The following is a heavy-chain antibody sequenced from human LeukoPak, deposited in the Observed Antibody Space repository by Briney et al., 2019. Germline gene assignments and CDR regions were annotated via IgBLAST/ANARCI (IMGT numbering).Heavy chain of an antibody. CDR1: GGSFSGYY. Sequence: SETLSLTCAVYGGSFSGYYWSWIRQPPGKGLEWIGEINHSGSTNYNPSLKSRGTISVDTSKNQFSLKLSSVTAADTAVYYCASRRTPPRNWFDPWGQGTLVTVSS. CDR3: ASRRTPPRNWFDP. J-gene: IGHJ5*02. V-gene: IGHV4-34*01. D-gene: IGHD1-14*01. CDR2: INHSGST.